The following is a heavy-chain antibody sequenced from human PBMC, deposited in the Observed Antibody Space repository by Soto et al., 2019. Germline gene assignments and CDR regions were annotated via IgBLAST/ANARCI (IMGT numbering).Heavy chain of an antibody. J-gene: IGHJ4*02. CDR1: GGSISSYY. CDR2: IYYSGST. V-gene: IGHV4-59*01. Sequence: SETLSLTCTVSGGSISSYYWSWIRQPPGKGLEWIGYIYYSGSTNYNPSLKSRVTISVDTSKNQFSLKLSSVTAADTAVYYCARAQETVTLDYWGQGTLVTVSS. D-gene: IGHD4-17*01. CDR3: ARAQETVTLDY.